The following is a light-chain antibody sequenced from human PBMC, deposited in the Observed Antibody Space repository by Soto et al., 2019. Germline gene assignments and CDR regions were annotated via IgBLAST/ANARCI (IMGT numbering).Light chain of an antibody. CDR3: SSYTSSSTYVV. V-gene: IGLV2-14*03. CDR1: SSDVGGFNF. J-gene: IGLJ2*01. Sequence: QSVLTQPASVSGSPGQSITISCTGSSSDVGGFNFVSWYQHHPDKVPKLIIYDVTNRPSGVSNRFSGSKSGNTASLTISGLQAEDEADYYCSSYTSSSTYVVFGGGTKVTVL. CDR2: DVT.